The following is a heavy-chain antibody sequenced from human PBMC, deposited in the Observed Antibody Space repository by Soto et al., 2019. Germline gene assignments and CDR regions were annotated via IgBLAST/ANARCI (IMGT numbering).Heavy chain of an antibody. D-gene: IGHD1-26*01. CDR3: SKLVGATVVSDY. V-gene: IGHV3-7*03. Sequence: EVQLVESGGGLVQPGGSLRLSCAASGFTFSDRWMNWVRQARGKGLEWVANIKEDGTETHYVDSVKGRFTISRDNAKNSLHLEMNNLRVEDTALYYCSKLVGATVVSDYWGQGTLVIVSS. CDR2: IKEDGTET. J-gene: IGHJ4*02. CDR1: GFTFSDRW.